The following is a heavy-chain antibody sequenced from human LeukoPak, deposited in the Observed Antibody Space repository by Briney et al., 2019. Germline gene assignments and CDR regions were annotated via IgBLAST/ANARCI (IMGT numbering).Heavy chain of an antibody. J-gene: IGHJ4*02. V-gene: IGHV3-53*01. CDR1: GFTVSSNY. Sequence: GGSLRLSCAASGFTVSSNYLSWVRQAPGKGLECVSVIYSGGNTYYADSVKGRFTISRDNAKNSLYLQMNSLSGEDTAVYYCAREIIGAASAFDCWSQGTLVTVSS. CDR2: IYSGGNT. CDR3: AREIIGAASAFDC. D-gene: IGHD3-16*02.